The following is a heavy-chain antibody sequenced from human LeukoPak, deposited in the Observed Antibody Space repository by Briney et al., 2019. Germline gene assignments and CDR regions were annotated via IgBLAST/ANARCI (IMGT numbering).Heavy chain of an antibody. Sequence: SETLSLTCTVSGGSISSSSYYWGWIRQPPGKGLEWIGSIYYSGSTYYNPSLKSRVTISVDTSKNQFSLKLSSVTAADTAVYYCARGDYYGSGTFDYWGQGTLVTVSS. D-gene: IGHD3-10*01. CDR2: IYYSGST. J-gene: IGHJ4*02. CDR3: ARGDYYGSGTFDY. CDR1: GGSISSSSYY. V-gene: IGHV4-39*07.